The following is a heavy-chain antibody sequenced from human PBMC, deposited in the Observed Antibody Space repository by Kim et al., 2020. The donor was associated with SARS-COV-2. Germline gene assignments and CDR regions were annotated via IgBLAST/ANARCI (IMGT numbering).Heavy chain of an antibody. V-gene: IGHV3-53*04. Sequence: GGSLRLSCAASGFTVSSNYMSWVRQAPGKGLEWVSVIYSGGSTYYADSVKGRFTISRHNSKNTLYLQMNSLRAEDTAVYYCARGPRSFTGVYGSGSYYPEDDYWGQGTLVTVSS. CDR1: GFTVSSNY. D-gene: IGHD3-10*01. CDR2: IYSGGST. J-gene: IGHJ4*02. CDR3: ARGPRSFTGVYGSGSYYPEDDY.